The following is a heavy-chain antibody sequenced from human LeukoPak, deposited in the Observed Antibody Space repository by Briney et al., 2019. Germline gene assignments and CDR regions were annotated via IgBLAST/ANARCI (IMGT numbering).Heavy chain of an antibody. J-gene: IGHJ6*03. V-gene: IGHV1-69*13. CDR1: GGTFSSYA. CDR2: IIPIFGTA. Sequence: ASVKVSCKASGGTFSSYAISWVRQAPGQGLEWMGGIIPIFGTANYAQKFQGRVTITADESTSTAYMELSSLRSDDTAVYYCARVTALYYYMDVWGKGTTVTVSS. CDR3: ARVTALYYYMDV.